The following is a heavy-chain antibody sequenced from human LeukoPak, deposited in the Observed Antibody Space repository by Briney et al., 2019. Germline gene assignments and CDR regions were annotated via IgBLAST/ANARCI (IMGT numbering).Heavy chain of an antibody. D-gene: IGHD2-15*01. J-gene: IGHJ4*02. V-gene: IGHV3-30*04. CDR2: ISYDGSNK. Sequence: GGSLRLSCAASGFTFSSYAMHWVRQAPGKGLEWVAVISYDGSNKYYADSVKGRFTISRDNSKNTLYLQVNSLRAEDTAVYYCARAARKVVVAATFDYWGQGTLVTVSS. CDR3: ARAARKVVVAATFDY. CDR1: GFTFSSYA.